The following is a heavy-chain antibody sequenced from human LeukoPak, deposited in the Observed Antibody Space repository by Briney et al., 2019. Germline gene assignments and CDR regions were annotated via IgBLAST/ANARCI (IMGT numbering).Heavy chain of an antibody. CDR3: AKEPEQFLEWHFDN. J-gene: IGHJ4*02. D-gene: IGHD3-3*01. CDR2: ISGSGGSK. CDR1: RFPPRKYA. Sequence: PGGSLRLSCVGSRFPPRKYAMSWVRQAPGKGLEWVSGISGSGGSKYYADSVRGRFTISRDNSKDTLFLQMSSLRADDTAKYYCAKEPEQFLEWHFDNWGQGTLVIVSS. V-gene: IGHV3-23*01.